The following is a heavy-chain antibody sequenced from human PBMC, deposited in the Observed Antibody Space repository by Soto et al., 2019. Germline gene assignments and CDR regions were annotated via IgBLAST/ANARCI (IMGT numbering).Heavy chain of an antibody. CDR3: ASGPPYYDSSGSIYYYGMDV. V-gene: IGHV5-51*01. Sequence: GDSLKISCNGSGYSFTSHWIGWVRQMPGKGLEWMGIIYPGDSDTRYSPSFQGQVTISADKSISTAYLQCSSLKASYTAMYYSASGPPYYDSSGSIYYYGMDVWGQGTTVTVSS. J-gene: IGHJ6*02. CDR1: GYSFTSHW. D-gene: IGHD3-22*01. CDR2: IYPGDSDT.